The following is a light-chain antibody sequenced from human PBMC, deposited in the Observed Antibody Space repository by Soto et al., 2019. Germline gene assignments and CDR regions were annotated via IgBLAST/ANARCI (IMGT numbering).Light chain of an antibody. J-gene: IGLJ1*01. CDR1: SPNIGGNY. CDR3: AAWDNSLSGSLV. Sequence: QSVVTQPPSAYGTPGQRVTISCSGSSPNIGGNYVYWYQHLPGTAPRLLIYNNTHRPSGVPDRFSGSKSGPAASLAINWLRSEDAADYYCAAWDNSLSGSLVFGTGTKLTVL. V-gene: IGLV1-47*02. CDR2: NNT.